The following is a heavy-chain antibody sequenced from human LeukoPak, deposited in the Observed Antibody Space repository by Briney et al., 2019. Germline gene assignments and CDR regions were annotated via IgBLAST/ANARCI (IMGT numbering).Heavy chain of an antibody. V-gene: IGHV4-34*01. CDR1: GGSFSGYY. CDR2: INHSGST. CDR3: ARGGGYKPFDY. D-gene: IGHD5-24*01. J-gene: IGHJ4*02. Sequence: PSETLSLTCAVYGGSFSGYYWSWIRQPPGKGLEWIGEINHSGSTNYNPSLKSRVTISVDTSKNQFSLKLSSVTAADTAVYYCARGGGYKPFDYRGQGTLVTVSS.